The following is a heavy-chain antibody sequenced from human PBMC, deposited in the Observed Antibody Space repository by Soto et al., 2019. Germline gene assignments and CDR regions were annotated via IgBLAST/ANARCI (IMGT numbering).Heavy chain of an antibody. CDR3: ARDHPLGGGPKRDFEY. CDR1: GYTFTDYY. J-gene: IGHJ4*02. D-gene: IGHD3-16*01. Sequence: QVQLVQSGAEVKKPGASVKVSCKASGYTFTDYYIHWVRQAPGQGLEWMGLINPSGGSASYAQKFRGRVTMTRDTSTSTGYMELSSLRSEDTAVYYCARDHPLGGGPKRDFEYWGQGTLVTVSS. V-gene: IGHV1-46*01. CDR2: INPSGGSA.